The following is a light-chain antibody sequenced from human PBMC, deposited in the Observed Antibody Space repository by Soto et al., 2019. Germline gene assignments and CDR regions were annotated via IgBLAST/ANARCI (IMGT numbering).Light chain of an antibody. CDR1: SGDIGSYNR. Sequence: QSLLTQPASVSGSPGQSITISCTGTSGDIGSYNRVSWYQQHPGKAPKLIIYEVTDRPSGVSNRFSGSKSGNTASLTISGLQAEDEAEYYCSSYTNINTRACVVGNRTKVTVL. CDR2: EVT. J-gene: IGLJ1*01. V-gene: IGLV2-14*01. CDR3: SSYTNINTRACV.